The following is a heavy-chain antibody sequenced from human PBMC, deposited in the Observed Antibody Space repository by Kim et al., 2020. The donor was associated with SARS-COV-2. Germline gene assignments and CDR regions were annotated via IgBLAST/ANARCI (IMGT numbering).Heavy chain of an antibody. V-gene: IGHV1-24*01. D-gene: IGHD6-13*01. CDR3: AAVEQLVTYAFDI. Sequence: YAQKFQDRVNMTEETSKDAAYMELSSLRSEDTAVYYCAAVEQLVTYAFDIWGQGTMVTVSS. J-gene: IGHJ3*02.